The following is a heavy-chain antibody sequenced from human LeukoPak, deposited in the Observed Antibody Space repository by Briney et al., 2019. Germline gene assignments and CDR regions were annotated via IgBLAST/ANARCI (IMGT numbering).Heavy chain of an antibody. CDR2: ISGSGGST. CDR1: GFTFSSYA. V-gene: IGHV3-23*01. D-gene: IGHD2-21*02. Sequence: PGGSLRLSCAVSGFTFSSYAMSWVRQAPGKGLEWVSAISGSGGSTYYADSVKGRFTISRDNSKNTLYLQMNSLRAEDTAVYYCAKQGPARIPIVVVTAMAHWGQGTLVTVSS. CDR3: AKQGPARIPIVVVTAMAH. J-gene: IGHJ4*02.